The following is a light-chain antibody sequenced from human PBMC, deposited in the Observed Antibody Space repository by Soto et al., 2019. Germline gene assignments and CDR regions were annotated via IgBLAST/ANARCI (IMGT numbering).Light chain of an antibody. CDR2: GAS. CDR3: QQYNNWPLT. J-gene: IGKJ4*01. Sequence: DIVMTQSPATLSVSPGERATLSCRASQSVSRNLAWYQKKPGQATRLLIYGASTRDTGIPDRVSGSGSGTEVTLTISSLQSEDWAVYYGQQYNNWPLTFGGGTKVDIK. V-gene: IGKV3-15*01. CDR1: QSVSRN.